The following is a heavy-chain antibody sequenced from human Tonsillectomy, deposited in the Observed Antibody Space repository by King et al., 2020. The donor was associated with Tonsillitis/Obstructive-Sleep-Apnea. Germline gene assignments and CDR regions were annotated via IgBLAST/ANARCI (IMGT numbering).Heavy chain of an antibody. D-gene: IGHD2-2*01. V-gene: IGHV4-59*01. Sequence: QLQESGPGLVKPSETLSLTCTVSGGSISSYYWSWIRQPPGKGLEWSGYIYYSGSTNYNPSLNSRVTISVDTSKNQFSLKLSSVTAADTAVYYCARVPWSSTICRYYYYYYYMDVWGKGTTVTVSS. CDR2: IYYSGST. CDR3: ARVPWSSTICRYYYYYYYMDV. J-gene: IGHJ6*03. CDR1: GGSISSYY.